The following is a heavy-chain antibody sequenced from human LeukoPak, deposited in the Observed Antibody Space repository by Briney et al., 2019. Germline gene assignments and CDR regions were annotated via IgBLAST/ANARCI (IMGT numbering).Heavy chain of an antibody. CDR1: DGSFSSYS. V-gene: IGHV4-59*08. J-gene: IGHJ3*02. Sequence: PSETLSLTCTVSDGSFSSYSWNWIRQPPGRGLEWIGYIHYSGSTIYNPSLRSRVTISIDTSKNQFSLKLTSVTAADTAVYYCARLKARDAFDIWGQGTMVTVSS. CDR3: ARLKARDAFDI. CDR2: IHYSGST.